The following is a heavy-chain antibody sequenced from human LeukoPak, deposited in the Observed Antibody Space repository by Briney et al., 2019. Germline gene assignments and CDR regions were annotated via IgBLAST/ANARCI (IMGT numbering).Heavy chain of an antibody. J-gene: IGHJ4*01. V-gene: IGHV3-30*18. CDR3: AKARDGYSEDY. D-gene: IGHD5-24*01. Sequence: GGSLRLSCAASGFTFSNYGMHWVRQAPGKGLEWVAVISYDGSNKYYADSVKGRFTISRDNSKNTLYLQMNSLRAEDTAVYYCAKARDGYSEDYWGNGTMVTVSS. CDR1: GFTFSNYG. CDR2: ISYDGSNK.